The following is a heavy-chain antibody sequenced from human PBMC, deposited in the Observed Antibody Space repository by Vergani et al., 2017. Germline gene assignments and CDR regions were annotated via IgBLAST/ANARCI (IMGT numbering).Heavy chain of an antibody. CDR2: IYYSGST. V-gene: IGHV4-39*01. Sequence: QLQLQESGPGLVKPSETLSLTCTVSGGSISSSSYYWGWIRQPPGKGLEWIGSIYYSGSTYYNPSLKSRVTISVDTSKNQFSLKLSSVTAADTAVHYCARHQPRITMVRGVILNWFDPWGQGTLVTVSS. J-gene: IGHJ5*02. CDR1: GGSISSSSYY. D-gene: IGHD3-10*01. CDR3: ARHQPRITMVRGVILNWFDP.